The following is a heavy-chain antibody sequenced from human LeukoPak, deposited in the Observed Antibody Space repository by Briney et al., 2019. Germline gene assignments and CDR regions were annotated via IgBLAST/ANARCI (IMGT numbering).Heavy chain of an antibody. D-gene: IGHD5-18*01. CDR1: GGTFSSYA. CDR2: IIPILGIA. CDR3: ASSPEGTSYGYSNTFDYFDY. Sequence: AASVKVSCKASGGTFSSYAISWVRQAPGQGLEWMGRIIPILGIANYAQKFQGRVTITADKSTSTAYMELCSLRSEDTAVYYCASSPEGTSYGYSNTFDYFDYWGQGTLVTVSS. V-gene: IGHV1-69*04. J-gene: IGHJ4*02.